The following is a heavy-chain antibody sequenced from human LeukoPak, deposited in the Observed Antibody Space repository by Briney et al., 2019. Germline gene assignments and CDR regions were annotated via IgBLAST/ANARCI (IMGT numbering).Heavy chain of an antibody. CDR1: GESFSGYY. D-gene: IGHD6-6*01. Sequence: SETLSLTCAVYGESFSGYYWSWIRQPPGKGLEWIGEINHSGSTNYNPSLKSRVTISVDTSKNQFSLKLSSVTAADTAVYYCARAGRARPPDYWGQGTLVTVSS. CDR2: INHSGST. V-gene: IGHV4-34*01. J-gene: IGHJ4*02. CDR3: ARAGRARPPDY.